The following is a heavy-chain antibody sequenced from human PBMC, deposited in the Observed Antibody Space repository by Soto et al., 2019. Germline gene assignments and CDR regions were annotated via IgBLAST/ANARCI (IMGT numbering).Heavy chain of an antibody. CDR3: ARDSDDSNGYSVY. Sequence: GGSLRLSCAASGFTFSAYTFHWVRQAPGKGLEWVAVVLYDGSTKYYADSVMGRFTISRDNSKNTLNLQMNSLRAEDTATYYCARDSDDSNGYSVYWGQGTLVTVSS. CDR1: GFTFSAYT. J-gene: IGHJ4*02. V-gene: IGHV3-30-3*01. D-gene: IGHD3-22*01. CDR2: VLYDGSTK.